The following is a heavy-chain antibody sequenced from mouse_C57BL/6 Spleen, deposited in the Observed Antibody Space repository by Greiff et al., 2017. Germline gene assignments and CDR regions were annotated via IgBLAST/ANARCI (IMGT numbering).Heavy chain of an antibody. CDR2: IYPGDGDT. D-gene: IGHD1-1*01. V-gene: IGHV1-80*01. CDR1: GYAFSSYW. Sequence: QVQLQQSGAELVKPGASVKISCKASGYAFSSYWMNWVKQRPGKGLEWIGQIYPGDGDTNYNGKFKGKATLTADKSSSTAYMQLISLTSEDSAVYFCARDDYGSSPQYYYAMDYWGQGTSVTVSS. J-gene: IGHJ4*01. CDR3: ARDDYGSSPQYYYAMDY.